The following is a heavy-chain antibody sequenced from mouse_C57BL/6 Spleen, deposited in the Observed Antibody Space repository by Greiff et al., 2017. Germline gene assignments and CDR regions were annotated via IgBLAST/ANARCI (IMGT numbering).Heavy chain of an antibody. J-gene: IGHJ3*01. Sequence: QVQLQQPGAELVRPGSSVKLSCKASGYTFTSYWMHWVKQRPIQGLEWIGNIDPSDSETHYNQKFKDKATLTVDKSSSTAYMQLSSLTSEDSAVYYGARDSGSGTAWFAYWGQGTLVTVSA. D-gene: IGHD3-2*02. CDR1: GYTFTSYW. CDR2: IDPSDSET. CDR3: ARDSGSGTAWFAY. V-gene: IGHV1-52*01.